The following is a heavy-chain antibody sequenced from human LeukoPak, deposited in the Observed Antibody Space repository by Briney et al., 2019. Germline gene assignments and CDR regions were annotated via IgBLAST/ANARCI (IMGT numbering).Heavy chain of an antibody. Sequence: GGSLRLSCAASGFTFSSYAMHWVRQAPGKGLEYVSAISSNGGSTYYANSVKGRFTISRDISKNTLYLQMGSLRAEDMAVYYCARGVNYYDSSGYYLNWFDPWGQGTLVTVSS. V-gene: IGHV3-64*01. CDR2: ISSNGGST. CDR1: GFTFSSYA. D-gene: IGHD3-22*01. CDR3: ARGVNYYDSSGYYLNWFDP. J-gene: IGHJ5*02.